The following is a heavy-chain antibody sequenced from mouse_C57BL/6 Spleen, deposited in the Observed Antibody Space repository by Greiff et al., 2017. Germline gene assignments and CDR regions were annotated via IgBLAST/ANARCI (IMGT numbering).Heavy chain of an antibody. V-gene: IGHV1-50*01. Sequence: VQLQQSGAELVKPGASVKLSCKASGYTFTSYWMQWVKQRPGQGLEWIGEIDPSDSYTNYNQKFKGKATLTVDTSSSTAYMQLSSLTSEDSAVYYCARGKGNYAWFAYWGQGTLVTVSA. CDR3: ARGKGNYAWFAY. D-gene: IGHD2-1*01. J-gene: IGHJ3*01. CDR2: IDPSDSYT. CDR1: GYTFTSYW.